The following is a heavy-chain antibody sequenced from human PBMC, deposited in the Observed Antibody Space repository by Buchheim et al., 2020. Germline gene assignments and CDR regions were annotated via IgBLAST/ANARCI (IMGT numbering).Heavy chain of an antibody. V-gene: IGHV3-33*01. Sequence: VQLVESGGGVVQPWTSLRLSCVASGFTFWDSAMHWVRQAPGKGLEWVAMIWYDGNNKYYADSVKGRFTVSRDNSKNMLYLQMNSLRVEDTAVYHCARDPPQSGWSFAAWGQGTL. D-gene: IGHD6-19*01. CDR1: GFTFWDSA. J-gene: IGHJ5*02. CDR3: ARDPPQSGWSFAA. CDR2: IWYDGNNK.